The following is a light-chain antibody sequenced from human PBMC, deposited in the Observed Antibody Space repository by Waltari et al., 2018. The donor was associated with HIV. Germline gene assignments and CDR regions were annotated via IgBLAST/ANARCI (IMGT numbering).Light chain of an antibody. CDR1: KLGDKY. Sequence: SSELTQPPSVSVSPGQTASITCSGDKLGDKYACWYQQKPGQSPVLVIYQESKRPSGIPERFSGSNSGNTATLTISGTQAMDEADDYCQAWDSSTATFGGGTKLTVL. CDR2: QES. CDR3: QAWDSSTAT. V-gene: IGLV3-1*01. J-gene: IGLJ3*02.